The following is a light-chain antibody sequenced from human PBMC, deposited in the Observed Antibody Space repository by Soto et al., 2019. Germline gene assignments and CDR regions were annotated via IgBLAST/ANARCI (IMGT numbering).Light chain of an antibody. V-gene: IGLV3-21*04. CDR3: QVWDSSSDHLV. Sequence: SYELTQPPSVSVAPGKPARITCGGNNIGSKSVHWYQQKPGQAPVLVIYYDSDRPSGIPERFSGSNSGNTATLTISRVEAGDEADYYCQVWDSSSDHLVFGGGTKVTVL. CDR2: YDS. J-gene: IGLJ2*01. CDR1: NIGSKS.